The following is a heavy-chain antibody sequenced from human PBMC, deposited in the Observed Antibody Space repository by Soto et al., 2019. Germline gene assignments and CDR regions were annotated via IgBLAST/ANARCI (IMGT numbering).Heavy chain of an antibody. CDR3: ARGSTLFIDH. CDR1: GYTFTSWG. Sequence: QVQLVQSGAEVRQPGASVKVSCKASGYTFTSWGITWVRQAPGQGLEWMGWTSTDNGDTKFAQNLQGRVTMTTDTSTNTAYMELRSLRFEDTAVYYCARGSTLFIDHWGQGTQVTVSS. CDR2: TSTDNGDT. V-gene: IGHV1-18*01. J-gene: IGHJ1*01. D-gene: IGHD2-15*01.